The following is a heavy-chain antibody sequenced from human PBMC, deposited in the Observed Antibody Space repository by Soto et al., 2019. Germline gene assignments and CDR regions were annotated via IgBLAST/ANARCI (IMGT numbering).Heavy chain of an antibody. Sequence: SETLSLTCAVYAGSFSHYYWNWIRQSPGEGLEWIGKIKHRGSSNYNPSLRSRVSISVDMSKNQFSLRLTSVTAADTAVYYCARGGSSDWQVALDIWGQGTMVTVSS. D-gene: IGHD6-19*01. V-gene: IGHV4-34*01. CDR3: ARGGSSDWQVALDI. CDR1: AGSFSHYY. CDR2: IKHRGSS. J-gene: IGHJ3*02.